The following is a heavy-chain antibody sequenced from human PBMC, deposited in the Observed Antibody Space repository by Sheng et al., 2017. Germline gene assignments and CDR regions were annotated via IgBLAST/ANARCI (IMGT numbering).Heavy chain of an antibody. CDR1: GFTFSDSY. Sequence: PGGSLRLSCAASGFTFSDSYMTWVRQAPGKGLEWVSYISSSGSIIHYADSVKGRFTISRDNAKNSLYLQLNSLRDEDTAVYYCARDLTVTTNVYDSWGQGTLVTVSS. J-gene: IGHJ4*02. CDR2: ISSSGSII. CDR3: ARDLTVTTNVYDS. V-gene: IGHV3-11*04. D-gene: IGHD4-17*01.